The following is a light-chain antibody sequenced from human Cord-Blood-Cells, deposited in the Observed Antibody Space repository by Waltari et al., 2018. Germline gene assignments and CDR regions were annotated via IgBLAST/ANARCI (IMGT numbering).Light chain of an antibody. J-gene: IGKJ3*01. V-gene: IGKV1-33*01. CDR3: QQYDNLPPQFT. Sequence: DIQMTQSPSSLSASVGDRVTITCQASQDISNYLNWYQQKPGKAPKLLIYDASNLETGVPSRFSGSGSGTDFTFTISSLQPEDIATYYFQQYDNLPPQFTFGPGTKVDIK. CDR1: QDISNY. CDR2: DAS.